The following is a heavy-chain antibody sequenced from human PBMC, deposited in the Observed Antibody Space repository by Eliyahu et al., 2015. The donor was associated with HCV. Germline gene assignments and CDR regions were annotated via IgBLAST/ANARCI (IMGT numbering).Heavy chain of an antibody. V-gene: IGHV3-23*04. CDR2: IGGSDGSI. CDR3: AKDRASVVGATIDY. J-gene: IGHJ4*02. Sequence: EVQLVESGGGLVQPGGXLRLXCAAYXFXFXSYAMGVGRQAPGKGLEGVALIGGSDGSIYYADSVXGRFTISRDNSKNTLYLQINGLRAEDSAVYYCAKDRASVVGATIDYWGQGTLVTVSS. D-gene: IGHD1-26*01. CDR1: XFXFXSYA.